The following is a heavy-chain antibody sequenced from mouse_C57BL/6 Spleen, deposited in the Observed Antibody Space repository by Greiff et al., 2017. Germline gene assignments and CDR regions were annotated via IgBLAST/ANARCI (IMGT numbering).Heavy chain of an antibody. CDR3: ARERLP. V-gene: IGHV1-82*01. CDR1: GYAFSSSW. Sequence: VHLVESGPELVKPGASVKISCKASGYAFSSSWMNWVKQRPGKGLEWIGRIYPGDGDTNDNGKFKGKATLTADKSSSTAYMQLSSLTSEYSAVYFCARERLPWGQGTLVTVSA. CDR2: IYPGDGDT. J-gene: IGHJ3*01.